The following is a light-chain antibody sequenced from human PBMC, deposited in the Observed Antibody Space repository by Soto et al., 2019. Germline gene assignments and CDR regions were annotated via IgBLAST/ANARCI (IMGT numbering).Light chain of an antibody. CDR3: QQYSSSPPEFT. CDR2: GAS. J-gene: IGKJ3*01. CDR1: QSISSSY. Sequence: EIGLTQSPGTLSLSPGERATLSCRASQSISSSYLAWYQQRPGQAPRLLIFGASYRATGIPDRFSGSGSGTDFTLTISRLEPEDFAVYYCQQYSSSPPEFTFGHG. V-gene: IGKV3-20*01.